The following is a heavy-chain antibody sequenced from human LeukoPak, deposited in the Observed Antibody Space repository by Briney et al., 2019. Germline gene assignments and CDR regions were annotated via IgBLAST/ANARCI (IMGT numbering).Heavy chain of an antibody. CDR1: GFTFSSYG. CDR3: ARDRPVLWFGESDYGMDV. D-gene: IGHD3-10*01. J-gene: IGHJ6*02. CDR2: IWYDGSNK. Sequence: GGSLRLSCAASGFTFSSYGMRWVRQAPGKGLEWVAVIWYDGSNKYYADSVKGRFTISRDNSKNTLYLQMNSLRAEDTAVYYCARDRPVLWFGESDYGMDVWGQGTTVTVPS. V-gene: IGHV3-33*01.